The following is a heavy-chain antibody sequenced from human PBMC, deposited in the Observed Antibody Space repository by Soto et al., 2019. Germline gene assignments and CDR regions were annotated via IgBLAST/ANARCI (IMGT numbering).Heavy chain of an antibody. V-gene: IGHV3-9*01. CDR3: AKDFTSGYDSYFDY. J-gene: IGHJ4*02. CDR2: INWNSGYI. CDR1: GFTFDDYA. Sequence: VQLVESGGGLVQPGRSLRLSCAASGFTFDDYAMHWVRQAPGKGLAWVSGINWNSGYIGYADSVKGRFTISRDNAKNSLYLQMNNLRADEDTALYYCAKDFTSGYDSYFDYWGQGTLVTVSS. D-gene: IGHD5-12*01.